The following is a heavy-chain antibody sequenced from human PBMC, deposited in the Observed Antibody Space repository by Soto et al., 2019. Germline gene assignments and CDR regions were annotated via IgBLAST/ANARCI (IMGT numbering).Heavy chain of an antibody. CDR3: ARPGDTIFGVVPHREWWYFDL. Sequence: QLQLQESGPGLVKPSETLSLTCTVSGGSISSSSYYWGWIRQPPGKGLEWIGSIYYSGSTYYNPSLKSRVTISVDTSKNQFALRLSSVPAADTAVYYCARPGDTIFGVVPHREWWYFDLWGRGTLVTVSS. D-gene: IGHD3-3*01. V-gene: IGHV4-39*01. CDR2: IYYSGST. CDR1: GGSISSSSYY. J-gene: IGHJ2*01.